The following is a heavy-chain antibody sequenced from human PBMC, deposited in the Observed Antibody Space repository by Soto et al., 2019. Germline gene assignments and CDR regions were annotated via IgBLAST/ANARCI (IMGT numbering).Heavy chain of an antibody. CDR1: GYTFTGYY. V-gene: IGHV1-2*04. J-gene: IGHJ4*02. Sequence: ASVKVSCKASGYTFTGYYMHWVRQAPGQGLEWMGWINPNSGGTNYAQKFQGWVTMTRDTSISTAYMELSRLRSDDTAVYYCARDPRPISSSWNLVGYYFDYWGQGTLVTVSS. CDR2: INPNSGGT. CDR3: ARDPRPISSSWNLVGYYFDY. D-gene: IGHD6-13*01.